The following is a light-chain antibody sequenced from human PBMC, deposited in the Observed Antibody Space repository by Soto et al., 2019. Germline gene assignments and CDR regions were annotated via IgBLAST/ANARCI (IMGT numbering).Light chain of an antibody. CDR3: QQYNNWPLT. Sequence: EIVLTQSPATLSLSPGERVTLSCRASQSVSSNLAWYQQKPGQAPRVLIYDVSARATGIAARFSGTGSGTEFTLTISSLQSEDFAVYYCQQYNNWPLTFGGGTKVDIK. V-gene: IGKV3-15*01. CDR1: QSVSSN. J-gene: IGKJ4*01. CDR2: DVS.